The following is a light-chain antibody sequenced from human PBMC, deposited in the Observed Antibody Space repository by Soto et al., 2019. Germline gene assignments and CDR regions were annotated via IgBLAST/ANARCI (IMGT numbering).Light chain of an antibody. J-gene: IGLJ1*01. CDR2: GND. CDR3: QAYDGGLSGSV. V-gene: IGLV1-40*01. CDR1: RSNIGAGFD. Sequence: QPVLTQPPSVSGAAGQSVTISCSGSRSNIGAGFDVHWYQQFPGGAPKCLIFGNDNRPAGVPKRFSGSRSGSSASLAIAGLQPEDEAFYYCQAYDGGLSGSVFGTGTKVTVL.